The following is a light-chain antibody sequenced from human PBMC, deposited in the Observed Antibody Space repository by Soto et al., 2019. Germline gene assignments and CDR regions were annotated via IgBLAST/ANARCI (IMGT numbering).Light chain of an antibody. V-gene: IGKV3-15*01. Sequence: EPVLTQSPATLSVSPGERVSLSCRATQSALSNLAWYQHKPGQAPRLLIHGASTRATGIQARFSGGGSGTEFTLTIRSLQSEDFAVYYCKQYNDWPPTFGQGTKVDNK. J-gene: IGKJ1*01. CDR2: GAS. CDR1: QSALSN. CDR3: KQYNDWPPT.